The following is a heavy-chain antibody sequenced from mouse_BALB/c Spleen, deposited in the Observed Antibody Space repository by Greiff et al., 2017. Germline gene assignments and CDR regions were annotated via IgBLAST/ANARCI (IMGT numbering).Heavy chain of an antibody. J-gene: IGHJ2*01. D-gene: IGHD1-1*01. CDR2: ISSGSSTI. Sequence: EVKLMESGGGLVQPGGSRKLSCAASGFTFSSFGMHWVRQAPEKGLEWVAYISSGSSTIYYADTVKGRFTISRDNPKNTLFLQMTSLRSEDTAMYYCARRGTIYYYGSSYLDYWGQGTTLTVSS. CDR1: GFTFSSFG. CDR3: ARRGTIYYYGSSYLDY. V-gene: IGHV5-17*02.